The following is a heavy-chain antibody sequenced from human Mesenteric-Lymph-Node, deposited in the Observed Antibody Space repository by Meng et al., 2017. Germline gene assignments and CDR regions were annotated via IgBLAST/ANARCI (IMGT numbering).Heavy chain of an antibody. J-gene: IGHJ5*02. Sequence: KVSCKGSGYSFTSYWIGWVRQMPGKGLEWMGIIYPGDSNTRYSPYFQGQVTISADKSISTAYLQWSSLKASDTAMYYCAVVAATPYNWFDPWGQGTLVTVSS. CDR3: AVVAATPYNWFDP. V-gene: IGHV5-51*01. CDR1: GYSFTSYW. CDR2: IYPGDSNT. D-gene: IGHD2-15*01.